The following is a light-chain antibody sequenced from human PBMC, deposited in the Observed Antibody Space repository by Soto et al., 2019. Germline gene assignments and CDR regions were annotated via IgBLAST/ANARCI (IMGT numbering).Light chain of an antibody. V-gene: IGLV2-14*01. J-gene: IGLJ1*01. Sequence: QSALTQPASVSGSPGQSITNSCTGTSSDVGGYNYVSWYQQHPGKAPKLLIYDVSNRPSGASNRFSGSKSGNTASLTISGLQAEDEADYYCSSYTGSTTLHYVFGTGTKLTVL. CDR2: DVS. CDR3: SSYTGSTTLHYV. CDR1: SSDVGGYNY.